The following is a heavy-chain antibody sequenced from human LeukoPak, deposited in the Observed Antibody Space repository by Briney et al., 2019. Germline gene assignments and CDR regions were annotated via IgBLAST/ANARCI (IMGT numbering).Heavy chain of an antibody. CDR1: GFTFSSYA. Sequence: GGSLRLSCAASGFTFSSYAMHWVRQAPGKGLEWVAVISYDGSNKYYADSVKGRFTISRDNSKNTLYLQMNSLRAEDTAVYHCARSRRYCSSTSCYKGNAFDIWGQGTMVTVSS. V-gene: IGHV3-30-3*01. J-gene: IGHJ3*02. CDR3: ARSRRYCSSTSCYKGNAFDI. CDR2: ISYDGSNK. D-gene: IGHD2-2*02.